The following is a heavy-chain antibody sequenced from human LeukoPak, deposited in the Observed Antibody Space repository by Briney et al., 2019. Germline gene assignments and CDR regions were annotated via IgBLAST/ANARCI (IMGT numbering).Heavy chain of an antibody. CDR1: GYTFTSYG. CDR3: ARGPKVVGGGGWFDP. V-gene: IGHV1-18*01. Sequence: GASVKVSCKASGYTFTSYGISWVRQAPGQGLEWMGWISAYNGNTNYAQKLQGRVTMTTDTSTSTAYMELSSLRSEDTAVYYCARGPKVVGGGGWFDPWGQGTLVTVSS. D-gene: IGHD2-15*01. CDR2: ISAYNGNT. J-gene: IGHJ5*02.